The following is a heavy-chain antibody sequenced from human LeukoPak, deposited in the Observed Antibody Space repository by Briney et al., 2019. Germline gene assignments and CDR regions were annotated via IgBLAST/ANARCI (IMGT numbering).Heavy chain of an antibody. CDR1: GFTFSSYE. CDR3: ARQYYYDSSGYYDAYFQH. Sequence: ESGGSLRLSCAASGFTFSSYEMNWVRQAPGKELEWVSYISSSGSTIYYADSVRGRFTISRDNAKNSLYLQMNSLRAEDTAVYYCARQYYYDSSGYYDAYFQHWGQGTLVTVSS. V-gene: IGHV3-48*03. D-gene: IGHD3-22*01. CDR2: ISSSGSTI. J-gene: IGHJ1*01.